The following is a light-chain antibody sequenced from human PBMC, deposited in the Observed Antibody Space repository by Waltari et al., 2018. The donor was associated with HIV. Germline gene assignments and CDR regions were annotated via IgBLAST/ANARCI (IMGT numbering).Light chain of an antibody. CDR2: GNS. CDR1: SSNIGAGYD. J-gene: IGLJ2*01. Sequence: QSVLTQPPPVSGAPGQRVTISCTGSSSNIGAGYDVHWYQQFPGTAPKLLIYGNSNRPSGVPDRFSGSKSGTSASLAITGLQAEDEADYYCQSYDSNLSGVFGGGTKLTVL. V-gene: IGLV1-40*01. CDR3: QSYDSNLSGV.